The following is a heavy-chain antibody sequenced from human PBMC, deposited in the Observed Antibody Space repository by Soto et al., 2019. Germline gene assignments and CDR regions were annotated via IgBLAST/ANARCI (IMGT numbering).Heavy chain of an antibody. CDR1: GYTFTSYA. Sequence: ASVKVSCKASGYTFTSYAMHWVRQAPGQRLEWMGWINAGNGNTKYSQKFQGRVTITRDTSASTAYMELSSLRSEDTAVYYCAKGEIGGSYFDYWGQGTLVTVSS. CDR3: AKGEIGGSYFDY. CDR2: INAGNGNT. J-gene: IGHJ4*02. V-gene: IGHV1-3*01. D-gene: IGHD3-16*01.